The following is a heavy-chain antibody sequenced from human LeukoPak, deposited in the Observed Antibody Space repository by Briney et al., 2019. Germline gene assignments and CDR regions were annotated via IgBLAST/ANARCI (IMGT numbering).Heavy chain of an antibody. CDR3: AGDLKLRYSGYEDYYYGMDV. J-gene: IGHJ6*02. Sequence: ASVKVSCKASGGTFSSYAISWVRQAPGQGLEWMGGIIPIFGTANYAQKFQGRVTITADESTSTAYMELSSLRSEDTAVYYCAGDLKLRYSGYEDYYYGMDVWGQGTTVTVSS. CDR1: GGTFSSYA. V-gene: IGHV1-69*13. D-gene: IGHD5-12*01. CDR2: IIPIFGTA.